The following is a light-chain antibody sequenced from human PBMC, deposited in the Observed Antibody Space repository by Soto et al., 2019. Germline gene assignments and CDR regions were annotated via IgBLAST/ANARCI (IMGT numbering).Light chain of an antibody. CDR2: DVI. J-gene: IGLJ2*01. CDR3: CSYAGSYNVV. V-gene: IGLV2-11*01. Sequence: QSALTQPRSVSGSPGQSVTISCTGTRSDVGGYDYVSWYQQYPGKAPKLMIYDVIKRPSGVPDRVSGSKSGNTASLTISGLQAEDEADYYCCSYAGSYNVVFGGGTKLTVL. CDR1: RSDVGGYDY.